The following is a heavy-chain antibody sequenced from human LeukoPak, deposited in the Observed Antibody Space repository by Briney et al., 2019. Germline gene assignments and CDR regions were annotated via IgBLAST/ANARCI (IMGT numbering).Heavy chain of an antibody. CDR2: INRSGST. V-gene: IGHV4-34*01. J-gene: IGHJ6*02. D-gene: IGHD3-22*01. CDR3: ARVNYDSSGYWGYYYYYGMDV. Sequence: SETLSLTCAVYGGSFSGYYWSWIRQPPGKGLEWIGEINRSGSTNYNPSLKSRVTISVDTSKNQFSLKLSSVTAADTAVYYCARVNYDSSGYWGYYYYYGMDVWGQGTTVTVSS. CDR1: GGSFSGYY.